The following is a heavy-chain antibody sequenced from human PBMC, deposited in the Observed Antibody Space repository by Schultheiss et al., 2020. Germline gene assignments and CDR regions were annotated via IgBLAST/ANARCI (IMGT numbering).Heavy chain of an antibody. CDR3: TTDHAGIAAAANFDY. Sequence: GGSLRLSCAASGFTFSSYWMHWVRQAPGKGLEWVGRIKSKTDGGTTDYAAPVKGRFTISRDDSKNTLYLQMNSLKTEDTAVYYCTTDHAGIAAAANFDYWGQGTMVTVSS. D-gene: IGHD6-13*01. CDR2: IKSKTDGGTT. CDR1: GFTFSSYW. J-gene: IGHJ4*02. V-gene: IGHV3-15*07.